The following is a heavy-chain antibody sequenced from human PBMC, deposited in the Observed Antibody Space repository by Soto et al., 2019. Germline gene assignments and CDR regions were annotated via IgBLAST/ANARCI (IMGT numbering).Heavy chain of an antibody. CDR2: INADNGNT. V-gene: IGHV1-3*01. D-gene: IGHD6-6*01. CDR1: GYTFTRYT. J-gene: IGHJ5*02. Sequence: QVQLVQSGAEVKKPGASVKISCKASGYTFTRYTMNWVRQAPGQRLEWMGWINADNGNTKSLQKFQDRVIITRDTSASSACMALSSLSSEDTAVDYCARSIATGQLDHWGQGTLVTVSS. CDR3: ARSIATGQLDH.